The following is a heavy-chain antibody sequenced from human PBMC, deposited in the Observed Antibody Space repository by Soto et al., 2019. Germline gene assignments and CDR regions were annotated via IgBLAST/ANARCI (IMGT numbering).Heavy chain of an antibody. Sequence: VRLVESGGGLVQPGESLTVSCAASGFHFGSFAMNWVRQAPGKGLEWISHIDAARRTYSESVAGRFTVSRDNARNSLYLQMNALRDEDTAVYYCVRDLNWAFDSWGQGTLVTVSS. V-gene: IGHV3-48*02. CDR1: GFHFGSFA. CDR2: IDAARRT. D-gene: IGHD3-16*01. J-gene: IGHJ4*02. CDR3: VRDLNWAFDS.